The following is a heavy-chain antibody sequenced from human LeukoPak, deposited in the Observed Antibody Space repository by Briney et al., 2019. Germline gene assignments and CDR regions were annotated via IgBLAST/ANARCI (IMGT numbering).Heavy chain of an antibody. CDR1: GFTFSSYE. J-gene: IGHJ5*02. D-gene: IGHD2-2*01. CDR2: ISSSGSTI. Sequence: GGSLRLSCAASGFTFSSYEMNWIRQAPGKGLEWVSYISSSGSTIYYADSVKGRFTISRDNAKNSLYLQMNSLRAEDTAVYYCARTVVVVPAATNNWFDPWGQGTLVTVSS. CDR3: ARTVVVVPAATNNWFDP. V-gene: IGHV3-48*03.